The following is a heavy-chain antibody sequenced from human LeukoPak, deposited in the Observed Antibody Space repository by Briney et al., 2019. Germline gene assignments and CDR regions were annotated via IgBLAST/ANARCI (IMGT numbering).Heavy chain of an antibody. V-gene: IGHV3-74*01. Sequence: GGSLRLSCAASGFTFSSYWMHWVRQAPGKGLVWVSRLNSDGSSTSYADSVKGRFTISRDNAKNTLYLQMNSLRAEDTAVYYCARDHEQWLVPMNWFDPWGQGTLVTVSS. CDR2: LNSDGSST. CDR1: GFTFSSYW. J-gene: IGHJ5*02. D-gene: IGHD6-19*01. CDR3: ARDHEQWLVPMNWFDP.